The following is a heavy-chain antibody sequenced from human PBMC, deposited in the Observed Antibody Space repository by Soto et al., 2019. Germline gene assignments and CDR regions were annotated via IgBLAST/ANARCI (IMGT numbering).Heavy chain of an antibody. Sequence: SETLSLTCTVSGGSISSSSYYWGWIRQPPGKGLEWIGSIYYSGSTYYNPSLKSRVTISVDTSKNQFSLKLSSVTAADTAVYYCARLNVPGIANYWGQGTLVTVSS. V-gene: IGHV4-39*01. CDR3: ARLNVPGIANY. CDR1: GGSISSSSYY. CDR2: IYYSGST. D-gene: IGHD6-13*01. J-gene: IGHJ4*02.